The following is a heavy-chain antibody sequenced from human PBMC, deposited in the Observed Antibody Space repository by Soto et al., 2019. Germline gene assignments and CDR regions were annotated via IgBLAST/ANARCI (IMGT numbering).Heavy chain of an antibody. Sequence: QVQLQQWGAGLLKPSETLSLTCAVYGESFRGYYWGWIRHPPGRGLESVVEINHSGSTHYNPALKRRDSLSVDVSKNQLYLKLDAVTAADTAVYYCARQERAVPAAYHYYYSYYMDVLGEGTTVAVSS. V-gene: IGHV4-34*01. CDR1: GESFRGYY. D-gene: IGHD2-2*01. CDR2: INHSGST. CDR3: ARQERAVPAAYHYYYSYYMDV. J-gene: IGHJ6*03.